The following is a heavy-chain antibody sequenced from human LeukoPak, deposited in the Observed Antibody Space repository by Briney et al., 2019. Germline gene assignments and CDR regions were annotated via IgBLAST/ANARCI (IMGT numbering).Heavy chain of an antibody. V-gene: IGHV4-39*01. D-gene: IGHD3-9*01. CDR1: GGSITSSSYY. Sequence: PSETLSLTCPVSGGSITSSSYYWGWIRQPPGMGLEWIGSIYYTGSTYYNPSLRSRVTISVDTSKNQFSLKLSSVTAADTAIYYCARHVLTRISNGYSPDYFDLWGQGTLVTVSS. J-gene: IGHJ4*02. CDR3: ARHVLTRISNGYSPDYFDL. CDR2: IYYTGST.